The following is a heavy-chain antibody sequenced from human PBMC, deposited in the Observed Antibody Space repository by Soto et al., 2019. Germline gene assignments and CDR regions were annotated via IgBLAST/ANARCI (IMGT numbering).Heavy chain of an antibody. D-gene: IGHD2-21*02. Sequence: PGGSLRLSCAASGFAFSSYAMSGVRQAPGKGLEWVSLIIGSGGTTYYADSVKGRFTISRDNSKNTLYLEMNSLRAEDTATYYCAKTRLGGVCCHAFDVWGQGTMVTVSS. CDR1: GFAFSSYA. CDR2: IIGSGGTT. CDR3: AKTRLGGVCCHAFDV. J-gene: IGHJ3*01. V-gene: IGHV3-23*01.